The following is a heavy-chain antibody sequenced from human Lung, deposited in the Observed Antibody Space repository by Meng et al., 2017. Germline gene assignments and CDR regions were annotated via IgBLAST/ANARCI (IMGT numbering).Heavy chain of an antibody. D-gene: IGHD2-15*01. CDR1: GGIISSYV. Sequence: SVKVSCKASGGIISSYVICWVRQVPGQGLEWMGGINGVFGTRNYAQKFQGRVTITTDEPTSTAYMELTRLTSEDTAVYYCARKAGSCVTTTCYSLNYWARG. J-gene: IGHJ4*02. CDR2: INGVFGTR. CDR3: ARKAGSCVTTTCYSLNY. V-gene: IGHV1-69*05.